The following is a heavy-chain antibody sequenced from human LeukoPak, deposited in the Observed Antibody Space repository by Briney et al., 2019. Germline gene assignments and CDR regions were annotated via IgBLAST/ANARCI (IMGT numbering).Heavy chain of an antibody. Sequence: PSETLFLTCAVSGGSISSGVYSWSWVRQPPGKGLEWIGYIYYGGDTYYNPSLKSRLTISLDTSNNQFSLKLSSVTAADTAVYYCARGLGTNDWYDAFDIWGQGTMVTVSS. V-gene: IGHV4-30-4*07. D-gene: IGHD3-16*01. CDR3: ARGLGTNDWYDAFDI. J-gene: IGHJ3*02. CDR2: IYYGGDT. CDR1: GGSISSGVYS.